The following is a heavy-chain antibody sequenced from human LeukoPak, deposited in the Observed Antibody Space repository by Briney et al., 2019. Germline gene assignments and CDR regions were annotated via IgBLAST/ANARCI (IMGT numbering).Heavy chain of an antibody. D-gene: IGHD4-17*01. CDR1: GFTFSSYG. Sequence: GGSLRLSCAASGFTFSSYGMHWVRQAPGKGLEWVAFIRYDGSNEYYADSVKGRFTISRDNSKNTLYLQMNSLRAEDTAVYYCAKDLGYGDYSVIYWGQGTLVTASS. V-gene: IGHV3-30*02. J-gene: IGHJ4*02. CDR2: IRYDGSNE. CDR3: AKDLGYGDYSVIY.